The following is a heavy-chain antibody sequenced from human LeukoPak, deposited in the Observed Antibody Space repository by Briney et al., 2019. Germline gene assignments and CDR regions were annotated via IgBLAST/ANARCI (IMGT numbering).Heavy chain of an antibody. D-gene: IGHD1-14*01. V-gene: IGHV3-73*01. CDR3: TRREPTIDY. CDR1: GFTFSGSA. CDR2: IRSKANSYAT. J-gene: IGHJ4*02. Sequence: GGSLRLSCAASGFTFSGSAMHWVRQASGKGLEWVGRIRSKANSYATAYAASVKGRFTISRDDSKNTAYLQMNSLKTEDTAVYYCTRREPTIDYWGQGTLVTVSS.